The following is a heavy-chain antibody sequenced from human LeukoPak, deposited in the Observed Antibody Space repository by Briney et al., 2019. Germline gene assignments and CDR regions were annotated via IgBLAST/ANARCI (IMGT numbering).Heavy chain of an antibody. CDR1: GYSFTSYW. V-gene: IGHV5-10-1*01. D-gene: IGHD2-15*01. CDR3: ARLHGRYCSGGSCYQPNWFDP. CDR2: IDPSDSYT. Sequence: GESLKISCKGSGYSFTSYWISWVRQMPGKGLEWMGRIDPSDSYTNYSPSFQGHVTISADKSISTAYLQWSSLKASDTAMYYSARLHGRYCSGGSCYQPNWFDPWGQGTLVTVSS. J-gene: IGHJ5*02.